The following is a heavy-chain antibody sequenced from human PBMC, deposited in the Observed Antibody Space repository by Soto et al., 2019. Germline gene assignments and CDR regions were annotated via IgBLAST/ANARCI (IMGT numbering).Heavy chain of an antibody. CDR3: AKDQYDILNGYSEY. CDR2: ISGSGGST. V-gene: IGHV3-23*01. J-gene: IGHJ4*02. CDR1: GFTFSSYA. Sequence: PRLSCTASGFTFSSYAMSWVRQAPGKGLEWVSAISGSGGSTYYADSVKGRFTISRDNSKNTLYLQMNSLRAEDTAVYYCAKDQYDILNGYSEYWGEGTLVTVSS. D-gene: IGHD3-9*01.